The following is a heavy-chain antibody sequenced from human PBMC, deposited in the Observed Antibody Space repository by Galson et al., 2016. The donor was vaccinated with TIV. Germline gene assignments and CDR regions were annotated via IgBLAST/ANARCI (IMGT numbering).Heavy chain of an antibody. CDR1: GDIFSGYY. D-gene: IGHD3-16*01. J-gene: IGHJ6*04. CDR3: ARVVTGGYVDV. Sequence: SVKVSCKASGDIFSGYYIYWVRQAPGQGLEWMGWINPKSGSTKYAQRFQGRVTMTRDTSISTAYMEVSWLRPDDTAVFYCARVVTGGYVDVWGKGTTVTVSS. V-gene: IGHV1-2*02. CDR2: INPKSGST.